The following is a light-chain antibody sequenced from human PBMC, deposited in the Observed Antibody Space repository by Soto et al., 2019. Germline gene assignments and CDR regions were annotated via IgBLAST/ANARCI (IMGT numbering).Light chain of an antibody. J-gene: IGKJ1*01. CDR2: MAS. Sequence: DIQMTQSPSSLSASVGDRVTIISRASQRIGGYLNWYQQHPGKAPKLLIHMASNLQSGVPSRFSGSGSGTDFTLTISSLQPEDFAAYYCQQSHSTPWTFGQGTKVEIK. CDR1: QRIGGY. CDR3: QQSHSTPWT. V-gene: IGKV1-39*01.